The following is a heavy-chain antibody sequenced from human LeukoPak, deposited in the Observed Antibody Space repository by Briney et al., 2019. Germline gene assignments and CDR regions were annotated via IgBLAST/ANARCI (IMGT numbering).Heavy chain of an antibody. CDR3: ARVKTMIVAGFDY. J-gene: IGHJ4*02. CDR1: GGSITQTNY. V-gene: IGHV4-4*02. Sequence: SETLSLTCDVSGGSITQTNYWTWVRQPPGKGLEWIGEINHSGSTNYNPSLKSRVTISVDTSKNQFSLKLSSVTAADTAVYYCARVKTMIVAGFDYWGQGTLVTVSS. CDR2: INHSGST. D-gene: IGHD3-22*01.